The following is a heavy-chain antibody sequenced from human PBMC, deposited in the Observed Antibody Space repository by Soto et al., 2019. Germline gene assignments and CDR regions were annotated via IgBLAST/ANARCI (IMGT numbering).Heavy chain of an antibody. CDR2: MNPSTGET. V-gene: IGHV1-8*01. D-gene: IGHD4-17*01. CDR1: GYTFPDYD. J-gene: IGHJ4*02. CDR3: VRGGDFDY. Sequence: QVQLVQSGAEVKKPGASVKVSCKASGYTFPDYDLNWVRQATGQGLEWMGWMNPSTGETNYAQKFEGRVTMTRSTSTITGYMELSRLTFEDTAVYYCVRGGDFDYWGQGSLVTVSS.